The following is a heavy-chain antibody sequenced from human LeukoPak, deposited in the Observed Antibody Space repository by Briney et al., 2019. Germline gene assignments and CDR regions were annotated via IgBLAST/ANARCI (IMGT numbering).Heavy chain of an antibody. J-gene: IGHJ4*02. V-gene: IGHV3-30*02. CDR2: IRYDGSNK. CDR1: GFTFSSYG. Sequence: GGSLRLSCAASGFTFSSYGMHWVRQAPGKGLEWVAFIRYDGSNKYYADSVKGRFTISRDNSKNTLYLQMNSLRAEDTAVYYCAKDLVGYYYDSSGYYPQDYWGQGTLVIVSS. D-gene: IGHD3-22*01. CDR3: AKDLVGYYYDSSGYYPQDY.